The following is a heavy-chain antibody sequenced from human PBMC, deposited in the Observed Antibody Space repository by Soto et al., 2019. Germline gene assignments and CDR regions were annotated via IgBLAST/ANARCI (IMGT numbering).Heavy chain of an antibody. CDR1: GYTFTSYY. CDR2: INPSGGST. V-gene: IGHV1-46*01. Sequence: ASVKVSCKASGYTFTSYYMHWVRQAPGQGLEWMGIINPSGGSTSYAQKFQGRVTMTRDTSTSTVYMELSSLRSEDTAVYYCARFIVGATTSDAFDIRGQGTMVTVSS. D-gene: IGHD1-26*01. CDR3: ARFIVGATTSDAFDI. J-gene: IGHJ3*02.